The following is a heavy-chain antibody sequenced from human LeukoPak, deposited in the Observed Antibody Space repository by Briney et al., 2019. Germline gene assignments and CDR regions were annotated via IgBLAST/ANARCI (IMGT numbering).Heavy chain of an antibody. CDR3: ARGAHLWFRTVQKYYFDY. Sequence: ASVKVSCKASGYTFTSYYMHWVRQAPGQGLEWMGIINPRGGSTSYAQKFQGRVTMTRDTSTSTVYMELSSLRSEDTAVYYCARGAHLWFRTVQKYYFDYWGQGTLVTVSS. CDR1: GYTFTSYY. CDR2: INPRGGST. V-gene: IGHV1-46*01. J-gene: IGHJ4*02. D-gene: IGHD3-10*01.